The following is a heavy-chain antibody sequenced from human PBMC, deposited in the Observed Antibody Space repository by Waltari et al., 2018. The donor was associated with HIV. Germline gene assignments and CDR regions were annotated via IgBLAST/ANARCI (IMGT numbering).Heavy chain of an antibody. V-gene: IGHV4-39*01. J-gene: IGHJ2*01. CDR1: GGSISSTSPY. D-gene: IGHD6-13*01. Sequence: QLQLQESGPGLVKPSETLSLTCTVPGGSISSTSPYWGWIRQPPGKGPEWIGNIYYSGSTYHNPSLKSRVTISVDTSKNQFSLKLSSVTAADTAIYYCARPLRGSSWHYAGYFDLWGRGTLVTVSS. CDR2: IYYSGST. CDR3: ARPLRGSSWHYAGYFDL.